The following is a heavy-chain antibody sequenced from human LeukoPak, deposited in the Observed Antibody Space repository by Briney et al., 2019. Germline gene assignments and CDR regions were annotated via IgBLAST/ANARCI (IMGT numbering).Heavy chain of an antibody. D-gene: IGHD2-15*01. J-gene: IGHJ5*02. V-gene: IGHV3-23*01. CDR1: GFTFSSYA. CDR2: IRSNGGDT. Sequence: GGSLRLSCAASGFTFSSYAMNWVRQAPGKGLEWVSNIRSNGGDTYYTDSVKGRFTISRDNSKNTLYLEMNSLRAGDTAVYYCAKGGYTTWFDPWGQGTLVTVSS. CDR3: AKGGYTTWFDP.